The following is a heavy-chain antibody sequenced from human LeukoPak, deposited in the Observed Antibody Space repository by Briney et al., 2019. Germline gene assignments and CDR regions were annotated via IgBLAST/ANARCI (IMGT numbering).Heavy chain of an antibody. J-gene: IGHJ3*01. CDR1: GYSISSSYY. Sequence: SETLSLTCTVSGYSISSSYYWSWVRQPPGKGLEWIGFVYYTGSTNYSPSLKSRVTISVDTSKNQFSLKLRSVTAADTAVYYCARISSSNWYNERGAFDVWGQGTMVTVSS. CDR2: VYYTGST. CDR3: ARISSSNWYNERGAFDV. D-gene: IGHD6-13*01. V-gene: IGHV4-61*01.